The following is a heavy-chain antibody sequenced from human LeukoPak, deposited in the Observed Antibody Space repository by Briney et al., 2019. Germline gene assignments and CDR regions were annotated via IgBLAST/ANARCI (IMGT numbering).Heavy chain of an antibody. Sequence: GASVKVSCKASGYTFTSYAMHWVRQAPGQRLEWMGWINPNSGGTTYAQKFQGWVTMTRDTSISTAYMELSRLRSDDTAVYYCATTPGIAGSFDYWGQGTLVTVSS. J-gene: IGHJ4*02. D-gene: IGHD6-13*01. CDR1: GYTFTSYA. CDR3: ATTPGIAGSFDY. CDR2: INPNSGGT. V-gene: IGHV1-2*04.